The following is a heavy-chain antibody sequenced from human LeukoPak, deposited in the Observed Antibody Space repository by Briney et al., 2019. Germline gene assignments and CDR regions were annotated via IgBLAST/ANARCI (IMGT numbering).Heavy chain of an antibody. CDR1: GGILSKWS. V-gene: IGHV1-69*13. D-gene: IGHD5-18*01. CDR2: IIPEFDEA. Sequence: GASVKISCKASGGILSKWSISWVRQAPGQGLEWVGTIIPEFDEAHYAQKLQGRVTISAVDSATAAYMELSSLRSDDTAVYYCASGGVTVYSYGPDYWGQGTLVAVSS. J-gene: IGHJ4*02. CDR3: ASGGVTVYSYGPDY.